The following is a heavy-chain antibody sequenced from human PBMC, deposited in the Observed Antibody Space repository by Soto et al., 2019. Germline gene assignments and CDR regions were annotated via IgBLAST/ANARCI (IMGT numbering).Heavy chain of an antibody. V-gene: IGHV4-61*01. J-gene: IGHJ5*02. Sequence: SETLSLTCTVSGGSVSSTSYYWFWIRQPPGMGLEWIGYIYDSGSTDYNPSLKSRVTISIDTSKSQFSLKLSSVTAADTAVYYCATSPCGGSWRYWFDPWGQGTLVTVSS. CDR3: ATSPCGGSWRYWFDP. D-gene: IGHD2-15*01. CDR2: IYDSGST. CDR1: GGSVSSTSYY.